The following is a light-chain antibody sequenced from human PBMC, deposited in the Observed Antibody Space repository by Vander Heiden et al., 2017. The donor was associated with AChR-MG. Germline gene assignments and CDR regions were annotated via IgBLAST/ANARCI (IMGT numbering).Light chain of an antibody. V-gene: IGKV1-39*01. CDR1: QSISSY. CDR2: ATS. J-gene: IGKJ1*01. CDR3: QQSYSTPKWT. Sequence: DIQMTQSPSSLSASVGDRVTITCRASQSISSYLNWYQQKPGKAPKLLISATSSLQRGVPSRFSGSGSATDFTLTISTLQPEDFATYYCQQSYSTPKWTFGQGTKVEIK.